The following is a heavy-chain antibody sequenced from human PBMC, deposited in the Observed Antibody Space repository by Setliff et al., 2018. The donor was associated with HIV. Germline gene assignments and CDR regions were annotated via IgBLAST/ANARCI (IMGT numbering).Heavy chain of an antibody. J-gene: IGHJ4*02. V-gene: IGHV4-59*01. CDR3: ARVLDYYDSSPYYFDY. D-gene: IGHD3-22*01. CDR2: IYYSGST. Sequence: KTSETLSLTCTVSGGSISSYYWSWIRQPPGKGLEWIGYIYYSGSTNYNPSLKSRVTISVDTSKNQFSLKLSSVTAADTAMYYCARVLDYYDSSPYYFDYWGQGTLVTASS. CDR1: GGSISSYY.